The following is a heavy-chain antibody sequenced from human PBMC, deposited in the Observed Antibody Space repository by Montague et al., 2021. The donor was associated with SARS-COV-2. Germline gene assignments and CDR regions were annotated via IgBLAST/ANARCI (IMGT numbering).Heavy chain of an antibody. CDR3: GRVILSATSNPFDC. CDR1: GGSFSGYY. V-gene: IGHV4-34*01. Sequence: SETLSLTCAVYGGSFSGYYWTWIRQPPGKGLEWIGENNYSGSTNYNPSLKSRVTMSVDMSKNQLSLNLRSVTAADTAVYFCGRVILSATSNPFDCWGPGTLVTVSS. CDR2: NNYSGST. D-gene: IGHD2-15*01. J-gene: IGHJ4*02.